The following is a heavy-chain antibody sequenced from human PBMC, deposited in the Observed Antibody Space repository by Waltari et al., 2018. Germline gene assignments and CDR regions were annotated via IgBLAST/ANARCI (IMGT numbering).Heavy chain of an antibody. D-gene: IGHD1-26*01. CDR2: INPSGGST. CDR1: GYTFTSYY. CDR3: ARAGATAYDAFDI. V-gene: IGHV1-46*01. Sequence: QVQLVQSGAEVKKPGASVKVSCKASGYTFTSYYMHWVRQAPGQGLEWMGIINPSGGSTSYAQKCQGRVTMTRDTSTSTVYMELSSLRSEDTAVYYCARAGATAYDAFDIWGQGTMVTVSS. J-gene: IGHJ3*02.